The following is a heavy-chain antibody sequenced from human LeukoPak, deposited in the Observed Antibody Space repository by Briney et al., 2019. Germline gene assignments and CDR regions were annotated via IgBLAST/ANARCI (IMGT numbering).Heavy chain of an antibody. Sequence: SVKVSCKASGGTFSSYAISWVRQAPGQGLEWMGGIIPIFGTANYAQKFQGRVTITADKSTSTAYMELSSLRSEDTAVYYCARDLNTILHAFDIWGQGTMVTVSS. V-gene: IGHV1-69*06. CDR3: ARDLNTILHAFDI. J-gene: IGHJ3*02. CDR2: IIPIFGTA. CDR1: GGTFSSYA. D-gene: IGHD3-9*01.